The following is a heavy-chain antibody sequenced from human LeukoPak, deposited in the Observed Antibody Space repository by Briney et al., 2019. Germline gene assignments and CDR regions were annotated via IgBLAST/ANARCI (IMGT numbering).Heavy chain of an antibody. CDR1: GFTFSSYA. J-gene: IGHJ4*02. CDR2: ISGSGGST. D-gene: IGHD4-23*01. Sequence: GGSLRLSCAASGFTFSSYAMSWVRQAPGKGLEWVSAISGSGGSTYYADSVKGRFTISRDDSKNTLYVQMNSLKTEDTAVYYCATYGSKIVDDWGQGTLVTVSS. CDR3: ATYGSKIVDD. V-gene: IGHV3-23*01.